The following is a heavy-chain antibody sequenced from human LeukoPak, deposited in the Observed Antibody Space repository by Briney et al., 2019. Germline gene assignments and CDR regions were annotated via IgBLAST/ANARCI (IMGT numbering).Heavy chain of an antibody. CDR3: ARADRLHGGPYLIGP. CDR1: GYSYTDYY. Sequence: ASVKVSCKTSGYSYTDYYMHWVRQAPGQGLEWMGWINPNSGGTSSAQKFQGRVTMTRDTSITTVYMEVRWLTSDDTAVYYCARADRLHGGPYLIGPWGQGTLVTVSS. D-gene: IGHD2-21*01. J-gene: IGHJ5*02. V-gene: IGHV1-2*02. CDR2: INPNSGGT.